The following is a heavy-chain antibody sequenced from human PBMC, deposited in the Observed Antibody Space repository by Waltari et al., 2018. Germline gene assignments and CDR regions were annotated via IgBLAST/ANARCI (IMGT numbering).Heavy chain of an antibody. Sequence: EVQLVESGGGLVKPGGSLRLSCAASGFTFSSYSMNWVRQAPGKGLEWVSSISSSSSYTYYADSVKGRFTISRDNAKNSLYLQMNSLRAEDTAVYYCARDYQRFLEWFDGMDVWGQGTTVTVSS. D-gene: IGHD3-3*01. J-gene: IGHJ6*02. V-gene: IGHV3-21*01. CDR2: ISSSSSYT. CDR3: ARDYQRFLEWFDGMDV. CDR1: GFTFSSYS.